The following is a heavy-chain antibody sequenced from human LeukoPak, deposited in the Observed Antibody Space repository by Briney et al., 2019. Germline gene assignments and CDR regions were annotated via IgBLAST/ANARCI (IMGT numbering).Heavy chain of an antibody. D-gene: IGHD4-17*01. CDR1: GFTFSSYA. CDR2: ISSSSSYI. V-gene: IGHV3-21*01. J-gene: IGHJ5*02. CDR3: ARDHDYGDYGGFDP. Sequence: KPGGSLRLSCAASGFTFSSYAMSWVRQAPGKGLEWVSSISSSSSYIYYADSVKGRFTISRDNAKNSLYLQMNSLRAEDTAVYYCARDHDYGDYGGFDPWGQGTLVTVSS.